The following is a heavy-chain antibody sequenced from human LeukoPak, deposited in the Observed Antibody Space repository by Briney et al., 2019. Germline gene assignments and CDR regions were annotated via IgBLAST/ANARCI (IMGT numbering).Heavy chain of an antibody. V-gene: IGHV3-66*01. CDR3: AKELSGSYQAYYYYGMDV. D-gene: IGHD1-26*01. Sequence: GGSLRLSCAASGFTVSSNYMSWVRQAPGKGLEWVSVIYSGGSTYYADSVKGRFTISRDNSKNTLYLQMNSLRAEDTAVYYCAKELSGSYQAYYYYGMDVWGQGTTVTVSS. J-gene: IGHJ6*02. CDR2: IYSGGST. CDR1: GFTVSSNY.